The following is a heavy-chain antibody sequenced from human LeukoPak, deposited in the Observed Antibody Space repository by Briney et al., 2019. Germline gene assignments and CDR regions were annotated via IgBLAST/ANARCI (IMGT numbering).Heavy chain of an antibody. Sequence: PGGSLRLSCAASGFTFSSYEMNWVRQAPGKGLEWVSYISSSGSTIFYADSVKGRFTISRDNAKNSLYLQMNSLRAEDTAVYYCARFGLGNWNYSSTAYSDYWGQGTLVTVSS. J-gene: IGHJ4*02. CDR2: ISSSGSTI. CDR1: GFTFSSYE. CDR3: ARFGLGNWNYSSTAYSDY. D-gene: IGHD1-7*01. V-gene: IGHV3-48*03.